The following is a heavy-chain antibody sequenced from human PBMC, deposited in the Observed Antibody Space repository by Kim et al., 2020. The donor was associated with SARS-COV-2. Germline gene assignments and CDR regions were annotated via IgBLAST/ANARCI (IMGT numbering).Heavy chain of an antibody. CDR2: IDPSDSYT. V-gene: IGHV5-10-1*01. Sequence: GESLKISCEGFGYSFTSYWISWVRQMPGKCLEWMGRIDPSDSYTNYSPSFQCHVIMSVDNSIRTAYLQWSSLNASDTAMYYCARLACNGVRCYAYYYYGMGVWVQGTTVTVSS. D-gene: IGHD2-15*01. CDR3: ARLACNGVRCYAYYYYGMGV. J-gene: IGHJ6*02. CDR1: GYSFTSYW.